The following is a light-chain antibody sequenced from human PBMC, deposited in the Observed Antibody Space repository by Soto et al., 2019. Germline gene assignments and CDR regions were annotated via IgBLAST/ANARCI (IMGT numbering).Light chain of an antibody. CDR1: SSNIGAGYD. Sequence: QSALTQPPSVSGAPGQRVTISCTGSSSNIGAGYDVHWYQQLPGTAPKLLIYGNSKRPSGVPDRCSGSKSGTSASLAITGLQAEDEADYYCQSYDSSLSGSDVFGTGTKLTVL. V-gene: IGLV1-40*01. J-gene: IGLJ1*01. CDR3: QSYDSSLSGSDV. CDR2: GNS.